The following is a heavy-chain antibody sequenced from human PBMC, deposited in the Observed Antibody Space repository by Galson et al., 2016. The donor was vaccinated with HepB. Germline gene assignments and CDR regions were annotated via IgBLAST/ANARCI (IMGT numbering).Heavy chain of an antibody. D-gene: IGHD3-22*01. CDR3: ARKTQRYYDSKGYFDL. CDR2: IYDSGST. CDR1: GGSISSYY. Sequence: SETLSLTCTVSGGSISSYYWNWIRQSPGKGLEWIGYIYDSGSTNYNPSLKSRVTISVDTSKKQFSLKLRSVTAADTAVYYCARKTQRYYDSKGYFDLWGRGILVTVSS. J-gene: IGHJ2*01. V-gene: IGHV4-59*01.